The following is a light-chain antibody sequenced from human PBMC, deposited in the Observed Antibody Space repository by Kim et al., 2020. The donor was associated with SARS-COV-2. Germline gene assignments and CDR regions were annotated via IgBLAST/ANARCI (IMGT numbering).Light chain of an antibody. V-gene: IGKV1-5*01. CDR2: FTF. J-gene: IGKJ4*01. CDR3: QQCMSCILAIT. Sequence: REAITTTCGASQGISHWMAWYQQIPRRAPKLMIYFTFNLEIGVPAFLISCGSGGDFTHTIRRLQPGEFAIFYLQQCMSCILAITFGVGTKLEIK. CDR1: QGISHW.